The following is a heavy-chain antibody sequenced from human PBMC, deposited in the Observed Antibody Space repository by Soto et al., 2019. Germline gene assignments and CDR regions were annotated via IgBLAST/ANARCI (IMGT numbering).Heavy chain of an antibody. CDR1: GGSISSSSYY. V-gene: IGHV4-39*01. D-gene: IGHD5-18*01. CDR2: IYYSGST. CDR3: ARLSDTAMVEKNYYYYYMDV. Sequence: SETLSLTCTVSGGSISSSSYYWGWIRQPPGKGLEWIGSIYYSGSTYYNPSLKSRVTISVDTSKNQFSLKLSSVTAADTAVYYCARLSDTAMVEKNYYYYYMDVWGKGTTVTVSS. J-gene: IGHJ6*03.